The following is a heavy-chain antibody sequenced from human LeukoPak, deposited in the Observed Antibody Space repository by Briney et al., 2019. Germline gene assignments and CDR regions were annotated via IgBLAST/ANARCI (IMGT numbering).Heavy chain of an antibody. D-gene: IGHD3-22*01. CDR2: IKQDGSEK. J-gene: IGHJ4*02. CDR3: VLKWLNHAGRF. CDR1: GFTFSTYW. Sequence: GGSLRLSCAASGFTFSTYWMSWVRQAPGKGLEWVANIKQDGSEKYYVDSVKGQFTISRDNAKNSLYLQMNSLRAEDTAVYCCVLKWLNHAGRFWGQGTLVTVSS. V-gene: IGHV3-7*01.